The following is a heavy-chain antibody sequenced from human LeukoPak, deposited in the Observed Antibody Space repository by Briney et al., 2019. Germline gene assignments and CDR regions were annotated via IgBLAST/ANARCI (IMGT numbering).Heavy chain of an antibody. CDR1: GFTFSDYY. Sequence: GGSLRLSCAASGFTFSDYYMSWIRQAPGKGLEWVSVIYSGGSTYYADSVKGRFTISRDNSKNTLYLQMNSLRAEDTAVYYCARAITMIDAFDIWGQGTMVTVSS. CDR2: IYSGGST. D-gene: IGHD3-22*01. CDR3: ARAITMIDAFDI. V-gene: IGHV3-53*01. J-gene: IGHJ3*02.